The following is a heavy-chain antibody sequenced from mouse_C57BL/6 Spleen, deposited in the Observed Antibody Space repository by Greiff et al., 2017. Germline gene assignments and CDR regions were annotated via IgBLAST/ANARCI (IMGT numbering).Heavy chain of an antibody. CDR1: GYTFTSYW. D-gene: IGHD1-1*01. V-gene: IGHV1-50*01. CDR3: ARWITTGVATNAMDY. J-gene: IGHJ4*01. CDR2: IDPSDSYT. Sequence: QVQLKESGAELVKPGASVKLSCKASGYTFTSYWMQWVKQRPGQGLEWIGEIDPSDSYTNYNQKFKGKATLTVDTSSSTAYMQLSSLTSEDSAVYYCARWITTGVATNAMDYWGQGTSVTVSS.